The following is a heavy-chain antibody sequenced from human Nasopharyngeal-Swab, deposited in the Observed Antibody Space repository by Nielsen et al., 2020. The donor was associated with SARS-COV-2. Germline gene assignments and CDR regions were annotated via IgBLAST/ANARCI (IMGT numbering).Heavy chain of an antibody. J-gene: IGHJ3*02. CDR1: GYSFTSYW. CDR2: IYPGDSDT. V-gene: IGHV5-51*01. Sequence: GESLKISCKGSGYSFTSYWIGWVRQMPGKGLEWMGIIYPGDSDTRYSPSFQGQVTISADKSISTAYLQWSSLKASDTAMYYCARPQWYSSGWYTPNDAFDIWGQGTMVTVSS. D-gene: IGHD6-19*01. CDR3: ARPQWYSSGWYTPNDAFDI.